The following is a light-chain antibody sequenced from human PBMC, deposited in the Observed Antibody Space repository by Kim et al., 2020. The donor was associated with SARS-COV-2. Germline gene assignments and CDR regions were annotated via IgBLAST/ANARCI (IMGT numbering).Light chain of an antibody. CDR2: GKN. J-gene: IGLJ2*01. Sequence: SSELTQDPAVSVALGQTVRITCQGDSLRSYYASWYQQKPGQAPVLVVYGKNNRPSGIPDRFSGSSSGNTASLTITGAQAEDEADYYYNSRDNSGNHVVFGGGTQLTVL. CDR1: SLRSYY. CDR3: NSRDNSGNHVV. V-gene: IGLV3-19*01.